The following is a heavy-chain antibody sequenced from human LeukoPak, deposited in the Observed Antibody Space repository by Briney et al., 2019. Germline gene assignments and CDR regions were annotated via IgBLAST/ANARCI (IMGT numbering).Heavy chain of an antibody. CDR3: ASSTVVPPLGLEGNYYYIDV. CDR2: IKHSGST. D-gene: IGHD4-23*01. J-gene: IGHJ6*03. Sequence: SETLSLTRALYGGSFSGYYWSWVRQPPGKGLEWIGEIKHSGSTKYNPSLKSRVTISVDTSKNQFSLKLSSVTAADTAVYYCASSTVVPPLGLEGNYYYIDVWGKGTPVTVSS. CDR1: GGSFSGYY. V-gene: IGHV4-34*01.